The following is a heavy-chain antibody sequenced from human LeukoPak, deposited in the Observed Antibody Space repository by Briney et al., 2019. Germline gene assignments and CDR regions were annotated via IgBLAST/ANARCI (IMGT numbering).Heavy chain of an antibody. J-gene: IGHJ4*02. V-gene: IGHV3-23*01. CDR1: GFTFTSYA. CDR2: ISGSGDNT. CDR3: ARPIAAAEDY. D-gene: IGHD6-13*01. Sequence: GGSLRLSCAASGFTFTSYAMSWVRQAPGKGLEGVSTISGSGDNTYYADSVKGRFTISRDNSNNALFLQMNSLRAEDTAVYYCARPIAAAEDYWGQGTLVTVSS.